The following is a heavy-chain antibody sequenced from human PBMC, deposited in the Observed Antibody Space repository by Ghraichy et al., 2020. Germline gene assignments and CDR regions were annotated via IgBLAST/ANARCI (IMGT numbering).Heavy chain of an antibody. CDR1: GYTFSNDA. CDR2: ISGYTGNT. J-gene: IGHJ5*02. Sequence: VSCKASGYTFSNDAISWVRQAPGQGLEWVGWISGYTGNTKYAQRLQGRVTMTTDTSTTTAYMELRSLTSDDTAVYYCARGGSDWNSFDPWGQGTLVTVSS. V-gene: IGHV1-18*01. CDR3: ARGGSDWNSFDP. D-gene: IGHD1-7*01.